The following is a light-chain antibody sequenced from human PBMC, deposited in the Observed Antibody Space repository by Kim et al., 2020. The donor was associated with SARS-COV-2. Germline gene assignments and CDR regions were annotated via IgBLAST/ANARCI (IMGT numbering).Light chain of an antibody. CDR2: GAS. CDR1: QTVSIN. CDR3: QQYNYWPPWT. J-gene: IGKJ1*01. Sequence: EIVVTQSPATLSVSPGERATLSCRASQTVSINLAWYQQKPGQPPRLLIYGASVRASGIPARFSGSGSGTDFTLTISGLQSEDFAVYYCQQYNYWPPWTFGQGTKVDIK. V-gene: IGKV3-15*01.